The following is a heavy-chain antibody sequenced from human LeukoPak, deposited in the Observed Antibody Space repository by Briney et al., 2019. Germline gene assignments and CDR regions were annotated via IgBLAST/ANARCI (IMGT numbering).Heavy chain of an antibody. Sequence: ASVKVSCKASVYSFSTYGITWVRQAPGQGLEWVGWISAYNGNTNYAQKLQGRVTMTTDTSTNTAYMELRSLRSDDTAVYYCARGSKWEHLDYWGQGTLVTVSS. CDR1: VYSFSTYG. V-gene: IGHV1-18*01. CDR3: ARGSKWEHLDY. CDR2: ISAYNGNT. D-gene: IGHD1-26*01. J-gene: IGHJ4*02.